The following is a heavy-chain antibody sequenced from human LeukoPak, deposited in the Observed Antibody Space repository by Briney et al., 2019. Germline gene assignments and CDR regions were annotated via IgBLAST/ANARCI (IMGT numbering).Heavy chain of an antibody. J-gene: IGHJ4*02. Sequence: SVKVSCKASGGTFRNFAITWVRQAPGQGLEWMGGIIPIFDTPDYARNFQGGITISADESATTTYMELVSLTYDDTAVYYCARGANSSTWEFDCWGQGTPVTVSS. CDR1: GGTFRNFA. D-gene: IGHD6-13*01. CDR2: IIPIFDTP. V-gene: IGHV1-69*13. CDR3: ARGANSSTWEFDC.